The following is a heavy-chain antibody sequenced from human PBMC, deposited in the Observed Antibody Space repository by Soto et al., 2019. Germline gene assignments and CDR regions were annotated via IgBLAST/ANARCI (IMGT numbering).Heavy chain of an antibody. Sequence: KVSCKASGFTFFTSAVQWVRQARGQRLEWIGWIIVGSGNTNYAQKFQERVTITRDMSTNTAYMELSSLRSEDTALYYCAADPYCGGDCYFDYWGQGIMVTVSS. CDR1: GFTFFTSA. D-gene: IGHD2-21*02. V-gene: IGHV1-58*01. J-gene: IGHJ4*02. CDR2: IIVGSGNT. CDR3: AADPYCGGDCYFDY.